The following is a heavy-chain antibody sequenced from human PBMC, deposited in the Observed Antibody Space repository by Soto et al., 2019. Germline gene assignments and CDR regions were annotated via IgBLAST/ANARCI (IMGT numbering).Heavy chain of an antibody. CDR2: IWYDGSNK. V-gene: IGHV3-33*01. CDR3: ARWGCSGSNCNLNHLSFDL. D-gene: IGHD2-15*01. CDR1: GFIFNEYG. Sequence: QVQLVESGGGVVQPGRSLRLSCAASGFIFNEYGMHWVRQAPGKGLEWAAVIWYDGSNKYYADSVKGRFTFSRDNTKNTMSLQMNSVRLEDTAVYYCARWGCSGSNCNLNHLSFDLWGQGTLVTVSS. J-gene: IGHJ4*02.